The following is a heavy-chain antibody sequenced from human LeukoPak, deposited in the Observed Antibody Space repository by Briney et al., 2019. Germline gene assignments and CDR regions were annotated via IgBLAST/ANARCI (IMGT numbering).Heavy chain of an antibody. CDR3: ASFQLGELGWSS. CDR1: GYTFTGYY. V-gene: IGHV1-2*02. CDR2: INPNGGGT. J-gene: IGHJ4*02. Sequence: ASVKVSCQASGYTFTGYYIHWVRQAPGQGLEWMGWINPNGGGTNYAQKFQGRVTMTRDTSISTAYMELSSLRSDDTAVYYCASFQLGELGWSSWGQGTLVTVSS. D-gene: IGHD2-15*01.